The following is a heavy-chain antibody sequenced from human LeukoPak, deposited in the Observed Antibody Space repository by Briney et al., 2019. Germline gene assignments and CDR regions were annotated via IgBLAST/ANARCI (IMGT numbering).Heavy chain of an antibody. J-gene: IGHJ6*03. CDR2: IYYSGST. CDR3: ARSPGDSRYYYYYMDV. Sequence: PSETLSLTCTVSGGSISSYYWSWIRQPPGKGLEWIGYIYYSGSTNYNPSLKGRVTISVDTSKNQFSLKLSSVTAADTAVYYCARSPGDSRYYYYYMDVWGKGTTVTVSS. V-gene: IGHV4-59*01. CDR1: GGSISSYY. D-gene: IGHD3-10*01.